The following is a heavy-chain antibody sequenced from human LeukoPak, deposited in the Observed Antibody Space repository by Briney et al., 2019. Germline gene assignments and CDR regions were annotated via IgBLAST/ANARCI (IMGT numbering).Heavy chain of an antibody. Sequence: LETLSLTCTVSGGSISSSDYYWGWIRQPPGKGLEWIGSINFSGSTYQSPSLNSRVTISGDTSKNQFSLKLSSVTAADTAVYYCARATPVGGVRFDYWGQGTLVTVSS. CDR1: GGSISSSDYY. J-gene: IGHJ4*02. D-gene: IGHD3-16*01. CDR3: ARATPVGGVRFDY. V-gene: IGHV4-39*01. CDR2: INFSGST.